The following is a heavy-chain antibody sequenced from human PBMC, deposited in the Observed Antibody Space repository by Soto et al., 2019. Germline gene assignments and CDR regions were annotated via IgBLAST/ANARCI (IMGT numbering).Heavy chain of an antibody. D-gene: IGHD5-18*01. CDR1: GFSVSANY. CDR2: ISGSGGST. CDR3: AKVMVKNWFDP. J-gene: IGHJ5*02. Sequence: GGSLRLSCVASGFSVSANYMSWVRQAPGKGLEWVSAISGSGGSTYYADSVKGRFTISRDNSKNTLYLQMNSLRADDTAVYYCAKVMVKNWFDPWGQGTLVTVSS. V-gene: IGHV3-23*01.